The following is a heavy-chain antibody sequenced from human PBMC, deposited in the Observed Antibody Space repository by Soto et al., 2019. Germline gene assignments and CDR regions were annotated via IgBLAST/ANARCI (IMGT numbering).Heavy chain of an antibody. Sequence: QVQLVESGGGVVQPGGSLRLSCAASGFTFSTSGMHWVRQAPGKGLAWVAVIWYDGSNAYYADSVKGRFTISRDNLKNTQSLQMNSLRAEDTAIYYCEKSWGGSYTRWGAFDIWGQGATVTVSS. CDR2: IWYDGSNA. D-gene: IGHD3-16*02. V-gene: IGHV3-33*06. J-gene: IGHJ3*02. CDR3: EKSWGGSYTRWGAFDI. CDR1: GFTFSTSG.